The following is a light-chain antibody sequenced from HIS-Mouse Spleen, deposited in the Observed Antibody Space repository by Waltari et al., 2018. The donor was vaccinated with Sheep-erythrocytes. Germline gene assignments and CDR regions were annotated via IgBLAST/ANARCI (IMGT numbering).Light chain of an antibody. CDR2: QDS. CDR3: QAWDSSIRIVV. J-gene: IGLJ2*01. V-gene: IGLV3-1*01. CDR1: KLGDKY. Sequence: SYELTQPPSVSVSPGQTASITCSGDKLGDKYACWYQQKPGQSPVLVIYQDSKRPSGMPERFSGSNSWNTATLTISGTQAMDEADYYCQAWDSSIRIVVFGGGTKLTVL.